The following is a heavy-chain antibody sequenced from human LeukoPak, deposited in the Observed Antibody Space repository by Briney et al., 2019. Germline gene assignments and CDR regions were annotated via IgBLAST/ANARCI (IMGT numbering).Heavy chain of an antibody. CDR3: ARGSGDGDYYY. J-gene: IGHJ4*02. Sequence: SQTLSLTCTVSGGSISSGGHYWSWIRQHPGKGLEWIGYIYSSGSAYYNPSLKSRLTISVDTSKNQFSLKVNSVTAADTAVYYCARGSGDGDYYYWGQGTLVTVSS. D-gene: IGHD4-17*01. V-gene: IGHV4-31*03. CDR2: IYSSGSA. CDR1: GGSISSGGHY.